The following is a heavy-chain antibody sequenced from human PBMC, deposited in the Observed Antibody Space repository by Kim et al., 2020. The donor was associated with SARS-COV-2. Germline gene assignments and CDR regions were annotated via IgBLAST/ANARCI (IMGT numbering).Heavy chain of an antibody. J-gene: IGHJ4*02. CDR1: GRTVSGNY. CDR2: IYSGGST. Sequence: GGSLRLTCAASGRTVSGNYMRWVRQAPGKGLEWVSVIYSGGSTIYADSVKGRFTISRDNSKNTVYLQMNSLRVEDTAVYFCARDRGGTGAVIAYWGQGTLVTLSS. V-gene: IGHV3-53*01. D-gene: IGHD3-16*01. CDR3: ARDRGGTGAVIAY.